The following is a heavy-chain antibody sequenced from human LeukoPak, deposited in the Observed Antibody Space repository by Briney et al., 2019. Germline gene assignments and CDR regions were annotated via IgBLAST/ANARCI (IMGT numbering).Heavy chain of an antibody. Sequence: GGSLRLSCAASGFTFSDYDMHWVRQATGKGLEWVAAIGTAGDTYYTGSVKGRFTISRENAKNSFYLQMNSLRAGDTAVYYCARVAKERVGGVYYFDYWGQGTLVTVSS. CDR3: ARVAKERVGGVYYFDY. CDR1: GFTFSDYD. V-gene: IGHV3-13*01. CDR2: IGTAGDT. J-gene: IGHJ4*02. D-gene: IGHD1-1*01.